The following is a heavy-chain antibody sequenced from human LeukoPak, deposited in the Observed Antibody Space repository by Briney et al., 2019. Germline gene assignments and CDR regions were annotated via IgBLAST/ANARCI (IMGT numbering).Heavy chain of an antibody. CDR3: ARHRDGDYKYNWFDP. V-gene: IGHV4-39*01. CDR2: IYYSGST. Sequence: SETLSLTCTVSGGSISSSSYYWGWIRQPPGKGLEWIGSIYYSGSTYYNPSLKSRVTISVDTSKNQFSLKLSSVTAADTAVYYCARHRDGDYKYNWFDPWGQGTLVTVSS. D-gene: IGHD4-17*01. CDR1: GGSISSSSYY. J-gene: IGHJ5*02.